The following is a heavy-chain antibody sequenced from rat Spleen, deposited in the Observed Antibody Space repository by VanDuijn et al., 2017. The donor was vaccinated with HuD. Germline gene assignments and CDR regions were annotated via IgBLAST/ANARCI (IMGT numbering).Heavy chain of an antibody. CDR1: GFTFSNFD. D-gene: IGHD4-3*01. V-gene: IGHV5S13*01. J-gene: IGHJ3*01. Sequence: EVQLVESGGGLVQPGRSLKLSCAASGFTFSNFDMARVREAPTKGLGWVASISPGGVTYYRDSVKGRFTVSRENAKNTLYLIRDILRSEDTATYYCVRQDTSGYSNWFAYWGQGTLVTVSS. CDR3: VRQDTSGYSNWFAY. CDR2: ISPGGVT.